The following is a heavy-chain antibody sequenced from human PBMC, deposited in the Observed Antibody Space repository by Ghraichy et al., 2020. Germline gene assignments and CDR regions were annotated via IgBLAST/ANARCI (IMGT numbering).Heavy chain of an antibody. V-gene: IGHV3-23*01. CDR3: AKDYRGEGPRVSGMDV. CDR2: ISGSGGST. J-gene: IGHJ6*02. D-gene: IGHD3-10*01. CDR1: GFTFSSYA. Sequence: GGSLRLSCAASGFTFSSYAISWVRQAPGKGLEWVSAISGSGGSTYYADSVKGRFTISRDNSKNTLYLQMNSLRAEDTAVYYCAKDYRGEGPRVSGMDVWGQGTTVTVSS.